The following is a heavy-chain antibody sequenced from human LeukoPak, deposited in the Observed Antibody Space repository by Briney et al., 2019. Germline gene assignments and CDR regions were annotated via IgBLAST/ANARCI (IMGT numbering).Heavy chain of an antibody. J-gene: IGHJ6*03. CDR3: ARALRPYYYYYMDV. CDR2: INHSGST. CDR1: GGSFSGYY. D-gene: IGHD5/OR15-5a*01. V-gene: IGHV4-34*01. Sequence: PSETLSLTCAVYGGSFSGYYWSWIRQPLGKGLEWIGEINHSGSTNYNPSLKSRVTISVDTSKNQFSLKLSSVTAADTAVYYCARALRPYYYYYMDVWGKGTTVTVSS.